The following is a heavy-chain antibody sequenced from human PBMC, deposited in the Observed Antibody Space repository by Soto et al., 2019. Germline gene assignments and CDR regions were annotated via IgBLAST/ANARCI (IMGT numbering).Heavy chain of an antibody. V-gene: IGHV4-30-4*01. CDR1: GGSISSGDYY. J-gene: IGHJ6*02. CDR2: IYYSGST. CDR3: VRDSSGYYSPKSSATLRFYYYYGMDV. Sequence: QVQLQESGPGLVKPSQTLSLTCTVSGGSISSGDYYWSWIRQPPGKGLEWIGYIYYSGSTYYNPSLKSRVTISVDTSKNQFSLKLSSVTAADTAVYYCVRDSSGYYSPKSSATLRFYYYYGMDVWGQGTTVTVSS. D-gene: IGHD3-22*01.